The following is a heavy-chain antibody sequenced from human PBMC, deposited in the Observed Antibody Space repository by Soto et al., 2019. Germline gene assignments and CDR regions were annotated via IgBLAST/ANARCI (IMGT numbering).Heavy chain of an antibody. CDR3: AKVIWAGRDYYFFDH. CDR2: ISGSGGST. Sequence: PGGSLKLSCAASGFTFSSYAMSWVHQAPGKGLEWVSAISGSGGSTYYADSVKGRFTISRDNSKNTLYLQMNSLRAEDTAVYYCAKVIWAGRDYYFFDHWGQGSLVTFSS. J-gene: IGHJ4*02. V-gene: IGHV3-23*01. CDR1: GFTFSSYA. D-gene: IGHD3-16*01.